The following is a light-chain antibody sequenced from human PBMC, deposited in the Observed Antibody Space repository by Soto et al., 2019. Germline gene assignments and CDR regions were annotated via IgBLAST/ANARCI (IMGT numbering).Light chain of an antibody. CDR3: CSYAGSTTPVV. V-gene: IGLV2-23*01. J-gene: IGLJ1*01. CDR1: SSDVGNYNL. Sequence: QSVLTQPASVSGSPGQSITISCTGTSSDVGNYNLVSWYQQHPGKAPKLMIYEGSKRPSGVSYRFSGSKSGNTASLTISGLRAEDEADYYCCSYAGSTTPVVFGTGTKLTV. CDR2: EGS.